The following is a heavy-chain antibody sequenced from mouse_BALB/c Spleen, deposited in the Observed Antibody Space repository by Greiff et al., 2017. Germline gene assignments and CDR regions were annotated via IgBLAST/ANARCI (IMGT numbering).Heavy chain of an antibody. J-gene: IGHJ2*01. CDR3: ARGGDFYYVDY. D-gene: IGHD3-3*01. CDR1: GYTFTSYW. CDR2: INPSTGYT. V-gene: IGHV1-7*01. Sequence: VKLMESGAELAKPGASVKMSCKASGYTFTSYWMHWVKQRPGQGLEWIGYINPSTGYTEYNQKFKDKATLTADKSSSTAYMQLSSLTSEDSAVYYCARGGDFYYVDYWGQGTTLTVSS.